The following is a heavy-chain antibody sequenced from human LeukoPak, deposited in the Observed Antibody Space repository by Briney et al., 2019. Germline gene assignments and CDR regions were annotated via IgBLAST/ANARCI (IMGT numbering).Heavy chain of an antibody. V-gene: IGHV3-30*02. J-gene: IGHJ6*03. Sequence: GGSLRLSCAASGFTFSSYGMSWVRQAPGKGLEWVAFIRYDGSNKYYADSVKGRFTISRDNSKNTLYLQMNSLRAEDTAVYYCAKDFRVSGYYYYYYYYMDVWGKGTTVTISS. CDR2: IRYDGSNK. D-gene: IGHD3-22*01. CDR1: GFTFSSYG. CDR3: AKDFRVSGYYYYYYYYMDV.